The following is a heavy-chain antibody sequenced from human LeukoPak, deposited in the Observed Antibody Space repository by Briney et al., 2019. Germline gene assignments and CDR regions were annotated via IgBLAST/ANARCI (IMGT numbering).Heavy chain of an antibody. J-gene: IGHJ4*02. CDR1: GGTFSSYA. CDR2: IIPIFGTA. V-gene: IGHV1-69*13. D-gene: IGHD6-13*01. CDR3: ARGIAAAGPFDY. Sequence: ASVKVSCKASGGTFSSYAISWVRQAPGQGLEWMGGIIPIFGTANYAQKFQGRVTITADESTSTAYMELSSPRSEDTAVYYCARGIAAAGPFDYWGQGTLVTVSS.